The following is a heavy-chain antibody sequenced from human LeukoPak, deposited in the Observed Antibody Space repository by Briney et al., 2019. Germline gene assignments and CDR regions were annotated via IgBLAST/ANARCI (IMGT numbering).Heavy chain of an antibody. CDR3: ARDTENSGYEYYYYGMDV. J-gene: IGHJ6*02. Sequence: ASVKVSCKASGYTFTSYGISWVRQAPGQGLEWMAWISAYNGNTNYAQKLQGRVTMTTDTSTSTAYMELRSLRSDDTAVYYCARDTENSGYEYYYYGMDVWGQGTTVTVSS. V-gene: IGHV1-18*01. CDR1: GYTFTSYG. CDR2: ISAYNGNT. D-gene: IGHD5-12*01.